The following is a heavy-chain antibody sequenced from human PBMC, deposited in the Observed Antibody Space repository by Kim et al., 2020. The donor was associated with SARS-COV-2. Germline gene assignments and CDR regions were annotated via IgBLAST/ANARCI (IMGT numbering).Heavy chain of an antibody. D-gene: IGHD5-18*01. CDR3: ARDKRDVDTVTGSYHYGM. J-gene: IGHJ6*01. Sequence: SETLSLSCIASGGSISSHYWSWIRQPAGKGLEWIWRLYISGRTNYNPYPMSRVTMSVNKTNNQIPLKLISVLAADTAASYYARDKRDVDTVTGSYHYGM. CDR2: LYISGRT. V-gene: IGHV4-4*07. CDR1: GGSISSHY.